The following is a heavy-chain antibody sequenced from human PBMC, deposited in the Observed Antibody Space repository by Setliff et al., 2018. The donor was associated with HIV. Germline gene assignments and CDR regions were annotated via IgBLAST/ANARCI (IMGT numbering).Heavy chain of an antibody. Sequence: ASVKVSCKTSGYTFTSYHLHWLRQAPGQGLEWMGWINPNSGDTRYAQRFQGRVIMTRDTSTNTAYMELNSLTSDDTAVYYCARDLVVVAPYYCFDPWGQGTLVTVSS. CDR2: INPNSGDT. CDR1: GYTFTSYH. J-gene: IGHJ5*02. V-gene: IGHV1-2*02. D-gene: IGHD2-15*01. CDR3: ARDLVVVAPYYCFDP.